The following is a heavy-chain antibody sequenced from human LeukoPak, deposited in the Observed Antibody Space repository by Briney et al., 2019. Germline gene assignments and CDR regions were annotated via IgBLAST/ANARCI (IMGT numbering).Heavy chain of an antibody. CDR3: ARRGTYQNWFDP. J-gene: IGHJ5*02. D-gene: IGHD3-16*01. Sequence: PLYVSCAASTLTFSSYSMRWVRQAPGKELERLPTIKDDGSEKFYVDSVSGRFTISRDNAKNSLYLQMNSLRAEDSAVYYCARRGTYQNWFDPWGQGTLVTVSS. CDR2: IKDDGSEK. CDR1: TLTFSSYS. V-gene: IGHV3-7*01.